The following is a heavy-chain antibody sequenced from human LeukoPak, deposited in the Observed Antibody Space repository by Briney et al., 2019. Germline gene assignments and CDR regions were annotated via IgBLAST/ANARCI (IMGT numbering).Heavy chain of an antibody. V-gene: IGHV3-48*03. CDR1: GFTFSSYE. Sequence: GGSLRLSCAASGFTFSSYEMNWVRQAPGKGLEWVSYISSSGSTIYYADSVKGRFTISRDNAKNTADLQMSSLRAEDTAVYYCVRDLGGSDDYWGQGTLVTVSS. CDR2: ISSSGSTI. D-gene: IGHD2-15*01. CDR3: VRDLGGSDDY. J-gene: IGHJ4*02.